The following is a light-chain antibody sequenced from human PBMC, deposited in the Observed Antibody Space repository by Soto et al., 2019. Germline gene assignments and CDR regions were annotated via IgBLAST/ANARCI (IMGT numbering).Light chain of an antibody. CDR3: QVYGSSPKT. V-gene: IGKV3-20*01. CDR1: QSVSSSY. Sequence: EIVLTQSPGTLSLSPGERATLSCRASQSVSSSYLAWYQQKPGQAPRLLIYGASSRATGIPDRFSGSGSGTDFTLTISRLEPEDFAVYYCQVYGSSPKTFGQGTKV. CDR2: GAS. J-gene: IGKJ1*01.